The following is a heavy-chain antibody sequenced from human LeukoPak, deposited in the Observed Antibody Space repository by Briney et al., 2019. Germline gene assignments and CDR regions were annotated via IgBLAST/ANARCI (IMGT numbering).Heavy chain of an antibody. V-gene: IGHV4-39*07. CDR3: ARDLGIQLWQQFDY. Sequence: SETLSLTCTVSGGSVSSSSYYWGWIRQPPGKGLGWIGSIYYSGSTYYNPSLKSRVTISVDTSKNQFSLKLSSVTAADTAVYYCARDLGIQLWQQFDYWGQGTLVTVSS. J-gene: IGHJ4*02. CDR2: IYYSGST. CDR1: GGSVSSSSYY. D-gene: IGHD5-18*01.